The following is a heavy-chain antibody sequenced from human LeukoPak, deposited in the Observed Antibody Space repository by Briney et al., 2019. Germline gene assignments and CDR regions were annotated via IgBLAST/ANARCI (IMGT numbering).Heavy chain of an antibody. CDR2: FDPEDGET. D-gene: IGHD6-19*01. CDR1: GYTLTELS. Sequence: ASVKVSCKVSGYTLTELSMHWVRQAPGKGLEWMGGFDPEDGETIYAQKFQGRVTMTEDTSTDTAYMELSSLRSEDTAVYYCATDQAAVAGRPPTKYNWFDPWGQGTLVTVSS. CDR3: ATDQAAVAGRPPTKYNWFDP. J-gene: IGHJ5*02. V-gene: IGHV1-24*01.